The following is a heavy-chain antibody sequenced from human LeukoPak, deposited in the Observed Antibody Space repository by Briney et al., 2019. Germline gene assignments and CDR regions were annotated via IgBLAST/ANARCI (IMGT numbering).Heavy chain of an antibody. D-gene: IGHD4-17*01. CDR1: GFTVSSNY. Sequence: GGSLRLSCAASGFTVSSNYMSWVRQAPGKGLEWVSVIYSGGSTYYADSVKGRFTISRDNSKNTLYLQMNSLRAEDTAVYYCARDRAQQDYGDYALGYWDQGTLVTVSS. V-gene: IGHV3-66*01. CDR2: IYSGGST. CDR3: ARDRAQQDYGDYALGY. J-gene: IGHJ4*02.